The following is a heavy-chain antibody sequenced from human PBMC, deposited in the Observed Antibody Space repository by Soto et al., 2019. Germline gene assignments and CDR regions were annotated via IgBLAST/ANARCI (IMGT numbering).Heavy chain of an antibody. Sequence: LRLSCAASGFTFSSYAMHWVRQAPGKGLEWVAVISYDGSNKYYADSVKGRFTISRDNSKNTLYLQMNSLRAEDTAVYYCAREEDYGGINGMDVWGQLTTVTVSS. J-gene: IGHJ6*02. D-gene: IGHD4-17*01. CDR2: ISYDGSNK. CDR3: AREEDYGGINGMDV. CDR1: GFTFSSYA. V-gene: IGHV3-30-3*01.